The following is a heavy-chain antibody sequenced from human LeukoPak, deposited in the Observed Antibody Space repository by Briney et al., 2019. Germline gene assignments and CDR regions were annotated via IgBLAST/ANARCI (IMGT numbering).Heavy chain of an antibody. J-gene: IGHJ4*02. CDR3: ARRAGAYSHPYDY. D-gene: IGHD4/OR15-4a*01. CDR1: GFTFSNYA. Sequence: PGGSLRLSCAASGFTFSNYALSWVRQAPGKGLEWVSGIHGSGDNTYYADSVKGRFTISRDNSKNTLYLQMNSLRAEDAAVYYCARRAGAYSHPYDYWGQGTLVTVSS. CDR2: IHGSGDNT. V-gene: IGHV3-23*01.